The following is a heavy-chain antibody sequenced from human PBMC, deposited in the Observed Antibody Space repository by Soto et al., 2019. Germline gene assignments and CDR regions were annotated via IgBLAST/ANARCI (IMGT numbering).Heavy chain of an antibody. Sequence: EVQLVESGGGLVQPGGSLRLSCAASGFTFSDHYMDWVRQAPGKGLEWVGRSKNKADSYTTEYAASVKGRFSISRDGSKNLFFLQINSLKTGDTAGYYCTVWGSGNDFGAAWGQGILVTVSS. CDR3: TVWGSGNDFGAA. CDR1: GFTFSDHY. J-gene: IGHJ4*02. V-gene: IGHV3-72*01. D-gene: IGHD3-10*01. CDR2: SKNKADSYTT.